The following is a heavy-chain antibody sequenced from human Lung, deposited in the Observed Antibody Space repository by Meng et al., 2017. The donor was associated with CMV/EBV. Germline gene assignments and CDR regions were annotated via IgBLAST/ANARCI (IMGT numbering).Heavy chain of an antibody. V-gene: IGHV3-9*01. CDR2: ISWNSGSI. Sequence: SCAASGFTFDDYAMHWVRQAPGKGLEWVSGISWNSGSIGYADSVKGRFTISRDNAKNSLYLQMNSLRAEDTALYYCAKDKDGGMEVGGQGNTVTVSS. J-gene: IGHJ6*02. CDR1: GFTFDDYA. CDR3: AKDKDGGMEV.